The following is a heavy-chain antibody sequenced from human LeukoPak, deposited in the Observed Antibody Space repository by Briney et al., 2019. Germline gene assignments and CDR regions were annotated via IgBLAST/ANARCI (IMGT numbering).Heavy chain of an antibody. J-gene: IGHJ4*02. CDR2: ISVGAEYI. D-gene: IGHD3-3*01. V-gene: IGHV3-23*01. Sequence: GGSLRLSCAASGFTFSSNAMNWFRQAPGKGLEWVSTISVGAEYIFYADSVKGRFTISRDDSNNALYLQMHSLRAEDTALYYCASGPPFLKYFEYWGQGTLVTVSS. CDR1: GFTFSSNA. CDR3: ASGPPFLKYFEY.